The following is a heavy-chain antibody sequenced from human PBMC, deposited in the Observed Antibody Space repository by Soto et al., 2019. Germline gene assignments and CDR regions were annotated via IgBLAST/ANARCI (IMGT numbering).Heavy chain of an antibody. D-gene: IGHD4-4*01. CDR3: AKGDSDYYFNS. J-gene: IGHJ4*02. V-gene: IGHV3-23*01. Sequence: EVKLLDSGGGLGQPGGSLRLSCAASGFTFSTYVMAWVRQAPGRGLEWVSGISASGSNGFYTDSVKGRFIISRDNSKNTLYLHMNSLRVDDTALYFCAKGDSDYYFNSLGQGTLVTVSS. CDR1: GFTFSTYV. CDR2: ISASGSNG.